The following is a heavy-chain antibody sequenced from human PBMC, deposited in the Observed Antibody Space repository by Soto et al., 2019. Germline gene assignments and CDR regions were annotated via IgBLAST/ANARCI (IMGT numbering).Heavy chain of an antibody. Sequence: SETLSFTCSVCGGSISSFAYYWGWIRQPPGKGLEWIGTVYYNENTYYNPSLKSRVTISVDTAKNQFSLNLRSVTAADTAIYFCARRERYYGSPGWLEPWGQRTLVTVSS. CDR1: GGSISSFAYY. J-gene: IGHJ5*02. CDR3: ARRERYYGSPGWLEP. V-gene: IGHV4-39*01. D-gene: IGHD3-10*01. CDR2: VYYNENT.